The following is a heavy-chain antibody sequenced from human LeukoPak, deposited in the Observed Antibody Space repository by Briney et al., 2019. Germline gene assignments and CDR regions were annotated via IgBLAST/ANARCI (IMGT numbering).Heavy chain of an antibody. CDR3: AKWASDNRAFDL. CDR2: GHYSGNT. CDR1: GTSITSYY. J-gene: IGHJ4*02. D-gene: IGHD2-8*01. Sequence: SETLSLTCTASGTSITSYYWNWIRQAPGQGPEWIGYGHYSGNTKYNPPLKSRVTISVDTSKNQFSLRLSSVTAADTAVYFCAKWASDNRAFDLWGRGTLVAVSS. V-gene: IGHV4-59*08.